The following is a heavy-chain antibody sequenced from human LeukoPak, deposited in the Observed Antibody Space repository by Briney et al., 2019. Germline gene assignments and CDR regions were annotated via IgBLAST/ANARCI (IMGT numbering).Heavy chain of an antibody. D-gene: IGHD3-22*01. CDR3: ARHGLYDTSGYAY. J-gene: IGHJ4*02. CDR1: GYSFASYW. Sequence: GESLKISCKGSGYSFASYWIGWVRQMPGKGLEWMGIIYPGDSDTGYSPSFQGQVTFSADKSISTAYLQWSSLKASDTAMYYCARHGLYDTSGYAYWGQGTLVTVSS. V-gene: IGHV5-51*01. CDR2: IYPGDSDT.